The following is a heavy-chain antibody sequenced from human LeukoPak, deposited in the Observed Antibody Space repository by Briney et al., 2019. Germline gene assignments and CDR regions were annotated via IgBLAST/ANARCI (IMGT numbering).Heavy chain of an antibody. V-gene: IGHV4-39*01. D-gene: IGHD6-19*01. CDR2: IYYSGST. CDR3: ARVLAVAGFALYYFDY. Sequence: NPSETLSLTCTVSGGSISSSSYYWGWIRQPPGKGLEWIGSIYYSGSTYYNPSLKSRVTISVDTSKNQFSLKLSSVTAADTAVYYCARVLAVAGFALYYFDYWGQGTLVTVSS. CDR1: GGSISSSSYY. J-gene: IGHJ4*02.